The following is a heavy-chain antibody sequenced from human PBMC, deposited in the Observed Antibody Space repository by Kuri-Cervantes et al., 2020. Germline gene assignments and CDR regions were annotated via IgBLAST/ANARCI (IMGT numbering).Heavy chain of an antibody. Sequence: GGSLRLSCAASGFTFSSYAMHWVRQAPGKGLEWVAVISYDGSNKYYADSVKGRFTISRDNSKNTLYLQMNSLRAEDTAVYYCASPSYGDYVVPSVRVGPGFDYWGQGTLVTVSS. D-gene: IGHD4-17*01. CDR3: ASPSYGDYVVPSVRVGPGFDY. CDR1: GFTFSSYA. V-gene: IGHV3-30*01. CDR2: ISYDGSNK. J-gene: IGHJ4*02.